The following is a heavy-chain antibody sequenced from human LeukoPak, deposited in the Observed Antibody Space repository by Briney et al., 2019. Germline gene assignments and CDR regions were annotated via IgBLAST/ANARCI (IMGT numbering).Heavy chain of an antibody. CDR1: GASIDSGSYY. J-gene: IGHJ6*03. CDR3: TRDEFGAVAGYYYYYMDV. D-gene: IGHD4/OR15-4a*01. CDR2: IHTGGTS. Sequence: PSETLSLTCTVSGASIDSGSYYWSWIRQPAGQGLEWLGHIHTGGTSNYNPSLKSRLAISLDTSEKQLSLKLTSVTAADTAVYYCTRDEFGAVAGYYYYYMDVWGKGTTVTVSS. V-gene: IGHV4-61*09.